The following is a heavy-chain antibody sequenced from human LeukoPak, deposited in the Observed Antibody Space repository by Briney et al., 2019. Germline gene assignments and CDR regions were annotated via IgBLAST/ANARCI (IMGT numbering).Heavy chain of an antibody. Sequence: RPGGSLRLSCAASGFTFSSYAMTWIRQVPGKGLEWVSGINWNGNRTGYVDSVKGRFTISRDNGKNSLYLQMDSLRAEDTALYYCARLRSSGWQYYFDSWGQGSLVTVSS. D-gene: IGHD6-19*01. CDR3: ARLRSSGWQYYFDS. CDR1: GFTFSSYA. CDR2: INWNGNRT. J-gene: IGHJ4*02. V-gene: IGHV3-20*04.